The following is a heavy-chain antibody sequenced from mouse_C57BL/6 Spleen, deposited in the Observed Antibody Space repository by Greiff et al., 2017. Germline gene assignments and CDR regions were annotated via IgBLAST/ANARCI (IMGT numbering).Heavy chain of an antibody. Sequence: VMLVESGAELARPGASVKLSCKASGYTFTSYGISWVKQRTGQGLEWIGEIYPRSGNTYYNEKFKGKATLTADKSSSTAYMELRSLTSEDSAVYFCARGVTVVDPWFAYWGQGTLVTVSA. CDR2: IYPRSGNT. CDR3: ARGVTVVDPWFAY. V-gene: IGHV1-81*01. D-gene: IGHD1-1*01. J-gene: IGHJ3*01. CDR1: GYTFTSYG.